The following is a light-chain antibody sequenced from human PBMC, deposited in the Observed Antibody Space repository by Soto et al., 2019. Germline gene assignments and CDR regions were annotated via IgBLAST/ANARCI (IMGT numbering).Light chain of an antibody. J-gene: IGLJ1*01. CDR2: DVS. V-gene: IGLV2-11*01. CDR3: CSYAGSYPLV. CDR1: SSDVGGYNY. Sequence: QSALTQPRSVSGSPGQSVTISCTGTSSDVGGYNYVSWYQQHPGKAPKLMIYDVSKRPSGVPDRFSGSKSGNTASLPISGLQAEDQADYYCCSYAGSYPLVFGTGTKLTVL.